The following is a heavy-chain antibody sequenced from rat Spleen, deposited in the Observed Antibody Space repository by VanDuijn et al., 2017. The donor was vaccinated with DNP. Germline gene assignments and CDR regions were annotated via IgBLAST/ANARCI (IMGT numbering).Heavy chain of an antibody. CDR2: IDSSGNRA. V-gene: IGHV5-7*01. J-gene: IGHJ2*01. Sequence: EVQLVESGGGLVQPGKSLKLSCTGSGFTFSNYDMAWVRQAPKRGLEWVATIDSSGNRAYYADTVKGRFTISREDAKNTLYLQMTSLRSEDTALYYCARHGYYDGYYYFDYWGQGVMVTVSS. CDR1: GFTFSNYD. D-gene: IGHD1-12*03. CDR3: ARHGYYDGYYYFDY.